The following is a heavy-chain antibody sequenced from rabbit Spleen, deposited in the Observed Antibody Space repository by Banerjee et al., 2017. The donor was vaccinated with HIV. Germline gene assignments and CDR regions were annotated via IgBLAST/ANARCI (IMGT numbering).Heavy chain of an antibody. J-gene: IGHJ4*01. CDR3: ARDGDDDMGDFDL. CDR2: INTATGKA. D-gene: IGHD2-1*01. CDR1: GFSFSDRDV. Sequence: QEQLKETGGGLVQPGGSLTLTCKASGFSFSDRDVMCWVRQAPGKGLKWIACINTATGKAVYASWAKGRFTISKTASTTVTLQMTSLTGADTATYFCARDGDDDMGDFDLWGQGTLVTVS. V-gene: IGHV1S45*01.